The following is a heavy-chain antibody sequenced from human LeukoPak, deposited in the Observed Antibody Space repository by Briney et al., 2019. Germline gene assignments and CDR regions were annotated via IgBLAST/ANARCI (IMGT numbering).Heavy chain of an antibody. CDR1: GFTFSSYG. J-gene: IGHJ6*02. CDR3: ARDVSYYYYYGMDV. CDR2: IWHDGSNK. V-gene: IGHV3-33*01. Sequence: GGSLRLSCAASGFTFSSYGMHWVRQAPGKELEWVAVIWHDGSNKYYADSVKGRFTISRDNSKNTLYLQMNSLRAEDTAVYYCARDVSYYYYYGMDVWGQGTTVTVSS.